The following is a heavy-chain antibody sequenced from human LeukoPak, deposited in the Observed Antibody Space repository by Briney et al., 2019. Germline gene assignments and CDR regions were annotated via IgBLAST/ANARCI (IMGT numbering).Heavy chain of an antibody. CDR1: GFTFSDYY. V-gene: IGHV3-11*06. J-gene: IGHJ6*03. CDR3: ARPPDNYYYYYMDV. CDR2: ISSSSSYI. Sequence: PGGSLRLSCAASGFTFSDYYMSWIRQAPGKGLEWVSSISSSSSYIYYADSVKGRFTISRDNAKNSLYLQMNSLRAEDTAVYYCARPPDNYYYYYMDVWGKGTTVTVSS.